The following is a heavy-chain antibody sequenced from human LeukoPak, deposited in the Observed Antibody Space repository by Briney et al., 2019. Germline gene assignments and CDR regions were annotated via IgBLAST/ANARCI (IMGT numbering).Heavy chain of an antibody. Sequence: SETLSLTCTVSGGSISSCYWSWIRQPPGKGLEWIGSISYSGSTNYNPSLESRVTISVDTSKNQISLKVSSVTAADTAIYYCARAPERWYSYGSYTYHYMDVWGRGTTVTVSS. CDR1: GGSISSCY. CDR2: ISYSGST. CDR3: ARAPERWYSYGSYTYHYMDV. J-gene: IGHJ6*03. D-gene: IGHD3-10*01. V-gene: IGHV4-59*01.